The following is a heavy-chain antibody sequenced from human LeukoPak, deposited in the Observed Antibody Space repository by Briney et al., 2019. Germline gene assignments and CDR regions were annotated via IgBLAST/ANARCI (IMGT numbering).Heavy chain of an antibody. CDR3: AREGRGFEYSYGNLFSYCGGDCYYHWFDP. V-gene: IGHV3-48*01. Sequence: GGSLRLSCAASGFSFSMYSMNWVRQAPGKGLEWVSHISGGSPVIDYADSVKGRFTISRENAKNSLYLQMNSLRAEDTAVYYCAREGRGFEYSYGNLFSYCGGDCYYHWFDPWGQGTLVTVSS. J-gene: IGHJ5*02. CDR1: GFSFSMYS. D-gene: IGHD2-21*02. CDR2: ISGGSPVI.